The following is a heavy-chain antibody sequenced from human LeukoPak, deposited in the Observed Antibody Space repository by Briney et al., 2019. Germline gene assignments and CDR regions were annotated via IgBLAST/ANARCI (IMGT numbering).Heavy chain of an antibody. CDR3: ARLFGEDGAAGRFDY. V-gene: IGHV5-10-1*01. CDR1: GYSFTNYW. J-gene: IGHJ4*02. Sequence: GESLKISCKGSGYSFTNYWISWVRQMPGKGLEWMGRIDPSDSYTNYSPSFQGHVTISADKSISTAYLQWSSLKASDTAMYYCARLFGEDGAAGRFDYWGQGTLVTVSS. CDR2: IDPSDSYT. D-gene: IGHD6-13*01.